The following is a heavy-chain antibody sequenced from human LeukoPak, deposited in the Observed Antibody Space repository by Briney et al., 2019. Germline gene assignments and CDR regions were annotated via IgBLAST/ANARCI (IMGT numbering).Heavy chain of an antibody. CDR1: GGSISNYY. D-gene: IGHD4-17*01. CDR2: IFYSGST. CDR3: ARNGDYLLFDP. J-gene: IGHJ5*02. V-gene: IGHV4-59*01. Sequence: SETLSLTCIVSGGSISNYYWSWIRQPPGKGLEWIGYIFYSGSTNYNPSLKSRVTISVDTSKNQFSLKLSSVTAADTAVYYCARNGDYLLFDPWGQGTLVTVSS.